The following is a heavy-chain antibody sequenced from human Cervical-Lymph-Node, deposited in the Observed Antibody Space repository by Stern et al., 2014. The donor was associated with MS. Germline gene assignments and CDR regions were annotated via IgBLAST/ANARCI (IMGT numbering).Heavy chain of an antibody. CDR3: AAGFYYYDSSGYSDY. J-gene: IGHJ4*02. CDR1: GFTFTSSA. Sequence: QLVQSGHEVKKPGTSVKVSCKASGFTFTSSAVQWVRQARGQRLEWIGWIVVGSGNTNYAQKFQERVTITRDMSTSTAYMELSSLRSEDTAVYYCAAGFYYYDSSGYSDYWGQGTLVTVSS. D-gene: IGHD3-22*01. V-gene: IGHV1-58*01. CDR2: IVVGSGNT.